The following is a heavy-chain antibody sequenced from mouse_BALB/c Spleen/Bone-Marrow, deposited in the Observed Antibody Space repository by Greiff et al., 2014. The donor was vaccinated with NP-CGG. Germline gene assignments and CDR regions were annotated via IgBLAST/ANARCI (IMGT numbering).Heavy chain of an antibody. Sequence: VKLVESGPGLVAPSQSLSITCTVSGFSLTSYGVHWVRQPPGKVLEWLGVIWAGGSTNYSSALMSRLSISKDNSKSQVFLKMNSLQTDDTAMYYCARGSYYEGAMDYWGQGTSVTVSS. CDR1: GFSLTSYG. V-gene: IGHV2-9*02. CDR2: IWAGGST. J-gene: IGHJ4*01. D-gene: IGHD1-1*01. CDR3: ARGSYYEGAMDY.